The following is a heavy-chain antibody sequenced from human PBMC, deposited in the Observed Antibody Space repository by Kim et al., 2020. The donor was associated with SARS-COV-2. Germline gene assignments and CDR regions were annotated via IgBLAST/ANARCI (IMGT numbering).Heavy chain of an antibody. CDR3: ARATSRKYYARFEY. V-gene: IGHV3-11*06. J-gene: IGHJ4*02. D-gene: IGHD1-26*01. Sequence: GGSLRLSCAASGFTFSDSYMCWIRQAPGKGLECISCIGSDPTYTNYADSVKGRITISRDNAKTSLYLQMNSLRAEDTAVYYCARATSRKYYARFEYWGQGTLVTVSS. CDR2: IGSDPTYT. CDR1: GFTFSDSY.